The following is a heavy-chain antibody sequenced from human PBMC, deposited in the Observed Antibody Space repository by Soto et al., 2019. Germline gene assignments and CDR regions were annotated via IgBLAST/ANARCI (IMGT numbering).Heavy chain of an antibody. CDR2: NYYSGIT. CDR3: ARGSSIAGLYYGMDV. D-gene: IGHD6-6*01. Sequence: QVQLQESGPGLVKPSQTLSLTCTVSGGSISSGGYYWTWIRQHPGKGLEWIGYNYYSGITYYNPSPTNRVNISPDTSKNQFPLKLSSVTAADTAVYSCARGSSIAGLYYGMDVWGQGTTVTVSS. V-gene: IGHV4-31*03. J-gene: IGHJ6*02. CDR1: GGSISSGGYY.